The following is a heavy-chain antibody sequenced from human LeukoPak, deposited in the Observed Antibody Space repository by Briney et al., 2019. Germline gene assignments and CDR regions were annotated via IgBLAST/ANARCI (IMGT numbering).Heavy chain of an antibody. CDR3: ARDVPAAH. V-gene: IGHV3-30*03. CDR2: ISYDGRNE. J-gene: IGHJ4*02. D-gene: IGHD6-13*01. Sequence: TGGSLRLSCAASGFTFSIHWMSWVRQAPGKGLEWVTLISYDGRNENYADSVKGRFTISRDNAKNSLYLQMNSLRAEDTAVYYCARDVPAAHWGQGTLVTVSS. CDR1: GFTFSIHW.